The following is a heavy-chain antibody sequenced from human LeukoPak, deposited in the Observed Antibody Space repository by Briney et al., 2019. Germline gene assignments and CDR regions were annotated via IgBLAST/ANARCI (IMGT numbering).Heavy chain of an antibody. CDR2: ISGSGGST. J-gene: IGHJ3*02. D-gene: IGHD3-9*01. CDR1: GFTFSSYG. Sequence: PGGSLRLSCAASGFTFSSYGMSWVRQAPGKGLEWVSAISGSGGSTYYADSVKGRFTISRDNSKNTLYLQMNSLRAEDTAVYYCAKDHEDYDILTGYPLMRSDAFDIWGQGTMVTVSS. V-gene: IGHV3-23*01. CDR3: AKDHEDYDILTGYPLMRSDAFDI.